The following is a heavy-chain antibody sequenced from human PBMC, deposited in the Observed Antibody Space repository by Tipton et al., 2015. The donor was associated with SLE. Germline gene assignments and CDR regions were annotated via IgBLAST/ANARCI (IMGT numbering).Heavy chain of an antibody. CDR3: ARLMVRGVIIDY. V-gene: IGHV4-39*07. CDR1: GGSISSGGYY. J-gene: IGHJ4*02. Sequence: TLSLTCAVSGGSISSGGYYWGWIRQPPGKGLEWIGSIYYSGSTYYNPSLKSRVTISVDRSKNQFSLKLSSVTAADTAVYYCARLMVRGVIIDYWGQGTLVTVSS. D-gene: IGHD3-10*01. CDR2: IYYSGST.